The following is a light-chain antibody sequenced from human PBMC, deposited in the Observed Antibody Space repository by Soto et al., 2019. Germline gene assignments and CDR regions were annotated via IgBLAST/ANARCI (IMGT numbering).Light chain of an antibody. CDR2: SST. CDR3: LLYYGGGWV. J-gene: IGLJ3*02. CDR1: TGAVTSGHY. Sequence: QAVVTQEPSLTVSPGGTVTLTCASSTGAVTSGHYPNWVQQKPGQAPRALIYSSTNKYSWTPARFSGSLLGDKAALTLSGVQPEYEAEYDCLLYYGGGWVFGGGTKLTVL. V-gene: IGLV7-43*01.